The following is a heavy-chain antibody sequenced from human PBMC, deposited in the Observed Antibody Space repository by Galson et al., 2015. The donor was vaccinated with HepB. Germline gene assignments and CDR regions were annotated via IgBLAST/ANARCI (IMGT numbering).Heavy chain of an antibody. D-gene: IGHD5-18*01. J-gene: IGHJ6*02. CDR2: ISGSGGST. Sequence: SLRLSCAASGFTFSSYAMSWVRQAPGKGLEWVSAISGSGGSTYYADSVKGRFTISRDNSKNTLYLQMNSLRAEDTAVYYCAKAGYSPYYYYYGMDVWGQGTTVTVSS. V-gene: IGHV3-23*01. CDR3: AKAGYSPYYYYYGMDV. CDR1: GFTFSSYA.